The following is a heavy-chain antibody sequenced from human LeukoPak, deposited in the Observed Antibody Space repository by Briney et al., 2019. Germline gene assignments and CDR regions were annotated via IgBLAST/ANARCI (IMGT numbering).Heavy chain of an antibody. CDR3: ARAASGGAHFDY. V-gene: IGHV1-46*01. J-gene: IGHJ4*02. CDR2: INPSGGST. D-gene: IGHD3-16*01. CDR1: GYTFTSYY. Sequence: ASVKVSCKASGYTFTSYYMHWVRQAPGQGLEWMEIINPSGGSTSYAQKFQGRVTMTRDMSTSTVYMELSSLRSEDTAVYYCARAASGGAHFDYWGQGTLVTVSS.